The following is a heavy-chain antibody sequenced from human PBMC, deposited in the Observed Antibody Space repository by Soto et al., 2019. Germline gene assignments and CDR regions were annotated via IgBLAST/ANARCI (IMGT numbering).Heavy chain of an antibody. CDR3: ARVEGIAVAGTFGWFDP. CDR1: GFTFSSYW. Sequence: GGSLRLSCAASGFTFSSYWMSWVRQAPGKGLEWVANIKQDGSEKYYVDSVKGRFTISRDNAKNSLYLQMNSLRAEDTAVYYCARVEGIAVAGTFGWFDPWGQGTLVTVSS. CDR2: IKQDGSEK. D-gene: IGHD6-19*01. J-gene: IGHJ5*02. V-gene: IGHV3-7*03.